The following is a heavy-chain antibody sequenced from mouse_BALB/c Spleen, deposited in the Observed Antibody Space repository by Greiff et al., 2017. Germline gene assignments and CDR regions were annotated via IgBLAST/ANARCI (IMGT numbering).Heavy chain of an antibody. D-gene: IGHD2-1*01. CDR3: ARSNYGNYPFAY. CDR1: GFTFSSFG. V-gene: IGHV5-17*02. Sequence: EVMLVESGGGLVQPGGSRKLSCAASGFTFSSFGMHWVRQAPEKGLEWVAYISSGSSTIYYADTVKGRFTISRDNPKNTLFLQMTSLRSEDTAMYYCARSNYGNYPFAYWGQGTLVTVSA. CDR2: ISSGSSTI. J-gene: IGHJ3*01.